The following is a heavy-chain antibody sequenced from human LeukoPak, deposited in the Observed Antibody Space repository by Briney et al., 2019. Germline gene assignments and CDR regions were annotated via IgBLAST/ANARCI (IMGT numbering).Heavy chain of an antibody. Sequence: TGGSLRLSCAASGFTFDDYAMHWVRQAPGKGLEWVSGISWNSGSIGYADSVKGRFTISRDNAKNSLYLQMNSLRAEDTAVYYCARDGGSSGWSDIYYFDYWGQGTLVTVSS. D-gene: IGHD6-19*01. CDR1: GFTFDDYA. CDR2: ISWNSGSI. CDR3: ARDGGSSGWSDIYYFDY. J-gene: IGHJ4*02. V-gene: IGHV3-9*01.